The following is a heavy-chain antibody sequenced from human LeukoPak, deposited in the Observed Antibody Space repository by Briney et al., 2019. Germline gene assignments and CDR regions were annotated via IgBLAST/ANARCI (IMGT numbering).Heavy chain of an antibody. CDR1: GGSFSGYY. V-gene: IGHV4-34*01. CDR3: ARGPVPDAFDI. Sequence: PSETLSLTCAVYGGSFSGYYWSWIRQPPGKGLEWIGEINHSGSTNYNPSLKSRVTISVDTSKNQFSLKLSSVTAADTAAYYCARGPVPDAFDIWGQGTMVTVSS. CDR2: INHSGST. J-gene: IGHJ3*02. D-gene: IGHD6-6*01.